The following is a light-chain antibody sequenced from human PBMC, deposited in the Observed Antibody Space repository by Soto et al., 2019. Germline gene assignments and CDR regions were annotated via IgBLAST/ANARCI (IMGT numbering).Light chain of an antibody. CDR2: AAS. CDR3: QQLNSYPLI. J-gene: IGKJ4*01. CDR1: QDIDTY. Sequence: IRLPQSKTSSSASVVARVTITCGASQDIDTYLAWYQQKPGEAPKVLIYAASTLQSGVPSRFSGSRSETDFTLTISSLQPEDSATYSCQQLNSYPLIFGGGTKVDIK. V-gene: IGKV1-9*01.